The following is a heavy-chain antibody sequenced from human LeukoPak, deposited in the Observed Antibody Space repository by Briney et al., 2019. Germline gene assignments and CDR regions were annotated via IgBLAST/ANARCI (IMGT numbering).Heavy chain of an antibody. D-gene: IGHD3-22*01. J-gene: IGHJ4*02. CDR2: IYYSGST. CDR3: ARGAYYYDSSGYEFDY. Sequence: PSETLSLTCTVSGGSISSSSYYWGWIRQPPGKGLEWIGYIYYSGSTNYNPSLKSRVTISVDTSKNQFSLKLSSVTAADTAVYYCARGAYYYDSSGYEFDYWGQGTLVTVSS. V-gene: IGHV4-61*05. CDR1: GGSISSSSYY.